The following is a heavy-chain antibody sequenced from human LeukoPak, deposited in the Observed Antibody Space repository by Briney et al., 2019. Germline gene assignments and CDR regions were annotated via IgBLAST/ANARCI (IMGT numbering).Heavy chain of an antibody. D-gene: IGHD3-10*01. J-gene: IGHJ1*01. CDR2: ISSGSCTI. V-gene: IGHV3-48*02. Sequence: PPGGSLRLSCAASGFTFSSYSMNWVRQAPGKGLEWVSYISSGSCTIYYADSVKGRFTISRDNAKNSLYLQMNSLRDEDTAVYYCARDGSGSYYKYFQHWGQGTLVTVSS. CDR1: GFTFSSYS. CDR3: ARDGSGSYYKYFQH.